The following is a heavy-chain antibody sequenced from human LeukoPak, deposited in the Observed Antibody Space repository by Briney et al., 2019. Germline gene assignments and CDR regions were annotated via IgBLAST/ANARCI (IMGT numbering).Heavy chain of an antibody. V-gene: IGHV3-7*01. CDR1: GFTFSTDW. D-gene: IGHD3-3*01. Sequence: GGSLRLSCAASGFTFSTDWMSWVRQAPGKGLEWVANIKQDGSEKYYVDSVKGRFTISRDNTETSLYLQMNSLRAEDTAVYYCARDTGGDFWSGFYTSGYYYYMDVWGKGTTVTVSS. CDR3: ARDTGGDFWSGFYTSGYYYYMDV. CDR2: IKQDGSEK. J-gene: IGHJ6*03.